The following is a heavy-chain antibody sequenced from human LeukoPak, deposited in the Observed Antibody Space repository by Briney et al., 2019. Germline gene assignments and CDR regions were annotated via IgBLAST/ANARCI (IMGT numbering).Heavy chain of an antibody. CDR2: ISSSSSYI. D-gene: IGHD6-6*01. CDR3: ARSKYSSSPNDY. Sequence: GGSLRPSCAASGFTFSSYSMNWVRQAPGKGLEWVSSISSSSSYIYYADSVKGRFTISRDNAKNSLYLQMNSLRAEDTAVYYCARSKYSSSPNDYWGQGTLVTVSS. J-gene: IGHJ4*02. V-gene: IGHV3-21*01. CDR1: GFTFSSYS.